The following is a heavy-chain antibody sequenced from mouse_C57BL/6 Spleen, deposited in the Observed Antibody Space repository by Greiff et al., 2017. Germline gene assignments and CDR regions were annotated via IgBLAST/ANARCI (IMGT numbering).Heavy chain of an antibody. Sequence: EVKLMESGPGLVKPSQSLSLTCSVTGYSITSGYYWNWIRQFPGNKLEWMGYISYDGSNNYNPSLKNRISIPRDTSKNQFFLKLNSVTTEDTATYYCARDDGVYAMDYWGQGTSVTVSS. J-gene: IGHJ4*01. CDR1: GYSITSGYY. CDR2: ISYDGSN. CDR3: ARDDGVYAMDY. V-gene: IGHV3-6*01.